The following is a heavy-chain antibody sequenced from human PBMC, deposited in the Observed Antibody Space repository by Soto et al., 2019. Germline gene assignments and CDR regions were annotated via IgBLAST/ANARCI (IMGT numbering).Heavy chain of an antibody. CDR2: ISSSSSYI. V-gene: IGHV3-21*01. J-gene: IGHJ6*02. D-gene: IGHD4-17*01. CDR1: GFTFSSYS. Sequence: EVQLVESGGGLVKPGGSLRLSCAASGFTFSSYSMNWVRQAPGKGLEWVSSISSSSSYIYYADSVKGRFTISRDNAKNSLYLQMNSLRAEDTAVYYCAGDEDGGDYYYYGMDVWGQGTTVTVSS. CDR3: AGDEDGGDYYYYGMDV.